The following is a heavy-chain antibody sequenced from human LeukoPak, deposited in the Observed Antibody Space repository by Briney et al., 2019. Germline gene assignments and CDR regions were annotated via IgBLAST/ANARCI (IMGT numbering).Heavy chain of an antibody. CDR2: INPNSGGT. J-gene: IGHJ5*02. Sequence: ASVKVSCKASGYTFTGYYMHWVRQAPGQGLEWMGWINPNSGGTNYAQKFQGRVTMTRDTSISTAYMELSRLRSDDTAVYYCAREEGDSCRYYVHNWFDHWGQGTLVTVSS. V-gene: IGHV1-2*02. CDR3: AREEGDSCRYYVHNWFDH. CDR1: GYTFTGYY. D-gene: IGHD3-22*01.